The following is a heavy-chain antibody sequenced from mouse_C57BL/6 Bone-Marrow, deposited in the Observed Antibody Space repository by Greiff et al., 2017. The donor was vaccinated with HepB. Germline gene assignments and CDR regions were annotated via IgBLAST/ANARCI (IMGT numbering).Heavy chain of an antibody. D-gene: IGHD2-12*01. J-gene: IGHJ3*01. Sequence: EVKLMESGPGLVKPSQSLSLTCSVTGYSITSGYYWNWIRQFPGNKLEWMGYISYDGSNNYNPSLKNRISITRDTSKNQFFLKLNSVTTEDTATYYCARDGAFTTGFAYWGQGTLVTVSA. CDR3: ARDGAFTTGFAY. CDR2: ISYDGSN. CDR1: GYSITSGYY. V-gene: IGHV3-6*01.